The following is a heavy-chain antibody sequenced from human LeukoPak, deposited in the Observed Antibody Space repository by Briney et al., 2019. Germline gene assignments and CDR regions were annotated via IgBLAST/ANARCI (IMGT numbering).Heavy chain of an antibody. V-gene: IGHV3-20*04. D-gene: IGHD2-2*01. CDR3: ARAVPANPPYMDV. CDR2: INWNGGST. CDR1: GFTFDDYG. Sequence: GGSLRLSCAASGFTFDDYGMSWVRQAPGKGLELVSGINWNGGSTGYADSVKGRFTISRDNAKNSLYLQMNSLRAEDTALYYCARAVPANPPYMDVWGKGTTVTVSS. J-gene: IGHJ6*03.